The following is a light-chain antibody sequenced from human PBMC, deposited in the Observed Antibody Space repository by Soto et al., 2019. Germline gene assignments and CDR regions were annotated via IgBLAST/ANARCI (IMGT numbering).Light chain of an antibody. J-gene: IGKJ1*01. Sequence: DIVLTQSPGTLSLSPGEKATLSCRASQSVTSNYLAWYQQKPGQSPRLLIYGASTRATGIPARFSGSGSGTQFTLTISSLQSEDFAVYYCQQYNNWPPAWTFGQGTKVDIK. CDR3: QQYNNWPPAWT. CDR1: QSVTSN. CDR2: GAS. V-gene: IGKV3-15*01.